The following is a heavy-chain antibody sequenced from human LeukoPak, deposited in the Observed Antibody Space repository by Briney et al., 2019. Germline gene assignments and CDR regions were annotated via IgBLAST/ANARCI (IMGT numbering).Heavy chain of an antibody. D-gene: IGHD3-10*01. J-gene: IGHJ5*02. CDR2: INHSGST. CDR1: GGSFSGYY. Sequence: SETLSLTCAVHGGSFSGYYWSWIRQPPGKGLEWIGEINHSGSTNYNPSLKSRVTISVDTSKNQFSLKLSSVTAADTAVYYCARDKGILWFGESVRRMDWFDPWGQGTLVTVSS. V-gene: IGHV4-34*01. CDR3: ARDKGILWFGESVRRMDWFDP.